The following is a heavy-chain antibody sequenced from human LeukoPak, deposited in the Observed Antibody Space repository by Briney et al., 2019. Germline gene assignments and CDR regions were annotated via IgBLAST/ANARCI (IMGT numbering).Heavy chain of an antibody. CDR1: GYTFTGYY. D-gene: IGHD3-9*01. Sequence: GASVKVSCKASGYTFTGYYMHWVRQAPGQGLEWMGWINPNSGGTNYAQKFQGRVTMTRDTSISTAYMELSRLRSDDTAVYYCARTIFSGYYYYGMDVWGQGTTVTVSS. CDR2: INPNSGGT. V-gene: IGHV1-2*02. J-gene: IGHJ6*02. CDR3: ARTIFSGYYYYGMDV.